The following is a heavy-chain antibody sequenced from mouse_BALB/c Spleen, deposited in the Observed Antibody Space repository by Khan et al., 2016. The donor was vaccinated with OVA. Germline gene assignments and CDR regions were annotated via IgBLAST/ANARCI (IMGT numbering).Heavy chain of an antibody. CDR1: AYSITSDYA. D-gene: IGHD1-1*01. V-gene: IGHV3-2*02. CDR3: ARRYYDDHWCVDD. J-gene: IGHJ1*01. Sequence: EVQLQESGPGLGKPSQSLSLTCTVTAYSITSDYAWNWLRQFPGNKLEWMGYISDSGSANYNPSPKSRISITPATSENLFLFSFNSVTNEDSATYSGARRYYDDHWCVDDWGERTTVTVSS. CDR2: ISDSGSA.